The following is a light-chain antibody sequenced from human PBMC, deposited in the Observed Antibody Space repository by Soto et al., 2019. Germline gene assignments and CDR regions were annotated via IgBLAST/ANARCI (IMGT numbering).Light chain of an antibody. CDR1: QGIRTE. Sequence: ATQMTQSPSSLSASVGDRVTIACRASQGIRTELGWYQQKAGEAPKLLIDAASTIQSGVPTRFSDSGSGTDFTLTISSLQPEDFATYYCIQDYDYPRTFGQGTKVEMK. V-gene: IGKV1-6*01. J-gene: IGKJ1*01. CDR2: AAS. CDR3: IQDYDYPRT.